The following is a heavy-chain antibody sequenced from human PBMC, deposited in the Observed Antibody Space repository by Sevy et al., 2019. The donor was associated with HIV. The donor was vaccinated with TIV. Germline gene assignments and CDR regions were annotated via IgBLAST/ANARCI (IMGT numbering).Heavy chain of an antibody. J-gene: IGHJ4*02. CDR1: VFTVSSNY. D-gene: IGHD3-22*01. Sequence: GGSLRLSCAASVFTVSSNYMSWVRQAPGKGLEWVSVIYSGGSTYYADSVKGRFTISRDNSKNTLYLQMDSLRAEDTAVYYCARATHVYDSSGYYPPFDYWGQGTLVTVSS. CDR2: IYSGGST. V-gene: IGHV3-53*01. CDR3: ARATHVYDSSGYYPPFDY.